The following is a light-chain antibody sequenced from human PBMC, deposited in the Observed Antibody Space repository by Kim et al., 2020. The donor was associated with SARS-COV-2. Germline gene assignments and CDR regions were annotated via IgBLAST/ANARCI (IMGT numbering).Light chain of an antibody. CDR1: QTILNY. V-gene: IGKV1-5*03. CDR2: EAS. CDR3: QQYDSYLPYT. Sequence: ASGGDRVTITCRASQTILNYLAWYQQKPGRAPKLLIYEASTLESGVPSRFSGSGSGTEFTLTISSLQPDDFATYYCQQYDSYLPYTFGQGTKLEI. J-gene: IGKJ2*01.